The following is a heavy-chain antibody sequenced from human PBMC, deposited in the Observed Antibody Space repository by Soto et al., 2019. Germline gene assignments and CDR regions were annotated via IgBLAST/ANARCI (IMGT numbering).Heavy chain of an antibody. J-gene: IGHJ4*02. CDR2: IKSRGSGATT. V-gene: IGHV3-15*01. Sequence: LRLSCAASGFTFSDAWMSWVRQAPGKGLEWVGRIKSRGSGATTDYAAPVNGRFTISRDDLENTIYLQMNSLKTEDTAVYSCTWMNTVTKMGYWGQGTLVTVSS. D-gene: IGHD4-17*01. CDR3: TWMNTVTKMGY. CDR1: GFTFSDAW.